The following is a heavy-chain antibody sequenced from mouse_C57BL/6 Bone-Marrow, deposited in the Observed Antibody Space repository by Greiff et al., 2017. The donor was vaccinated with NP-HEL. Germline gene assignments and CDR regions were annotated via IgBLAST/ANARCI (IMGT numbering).Heavy chain of an antibody. V-gene: IGHV5-12*01. CDR2: ISNGGGST. CDR1: GFTFSDYY. D-gene: IGHD2-5*01. Sequence: DVQLVESGGGLVQPGGSLKLSCAASGFTFSDYYMYWVRQTPEKRLEWVAYISNGGGSTYYPDTVKGRFTISRDNAKNTLYLQMSRLKSEDTAMYYCARHSNLYYFDYWGQGTTLTVSS. CDR3: ARHSNLYYFDY. J-gene: IGHJ2*01.